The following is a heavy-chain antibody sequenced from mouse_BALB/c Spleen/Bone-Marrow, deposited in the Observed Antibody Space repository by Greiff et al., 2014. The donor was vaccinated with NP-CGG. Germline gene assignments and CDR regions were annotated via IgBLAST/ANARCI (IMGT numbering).Heavy chain of an antibody. CDR2: IWADGST. CDR3: ARITTATGAMDY. CDR1: GFSLTNYG. D-gene: IGHD1-2*01. Sequence: QVQLQQSGPGLVAPSQSLSITCTVSGFSLTNYGVHWVRQRPGKGLEWLGVIWADGSTNYNSALMSRLSISKDNSKSQVFFKMNSLQTDDTAMYYCARITTATGAMDYWGQGTSVTVSS. J-gene: IGHJ4*01. V-gene: IGHV2-9*02.